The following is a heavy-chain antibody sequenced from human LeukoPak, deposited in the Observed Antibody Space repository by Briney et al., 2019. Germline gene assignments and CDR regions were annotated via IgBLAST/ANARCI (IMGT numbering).Heavy chain of an antibody. CDR2: TISIFGTA. CDR3: GRKAGDCGGGSCYSIDY. J-gene: IGHJ4*02. V-gene: IGHV1-69*05. CDR1: GGSSSSEA. D-gene: IGHD2-15*01. Sequence: ASVKVSCKPFGGSSSSEATSWVRQAPGQGLEWMGGTISIFGTANHAQKFQGTVSITTDQSTSIAYIEVSSLRSEDTAVYYCGRKAGDCGGGSCYSIDYWGQGTLVTVSS.